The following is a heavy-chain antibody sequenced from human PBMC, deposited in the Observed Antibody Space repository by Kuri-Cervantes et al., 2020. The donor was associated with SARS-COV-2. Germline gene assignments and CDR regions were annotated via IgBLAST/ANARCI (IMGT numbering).Heavy chain of an antibody. D-gene: IGHD3-22*01. J-gene: IGHJ3*02. CDR2: IYSGGST. V-gene: IGHV3-53*01. CDR1: GFTVSSNY. CDR3: AREAYNYYYDSSGYLLGGAFDI. Sequence: GESLKISCAASGFTVSSNYMSWGRQAPGKGLEWVSVIYSGGSTYYADSVKGRFTISRDNSKNTLYLQMNSLRAEDTAVYYCAREAYNYYYDSSGYLLGGAFDIWGQGTMVTVSS.